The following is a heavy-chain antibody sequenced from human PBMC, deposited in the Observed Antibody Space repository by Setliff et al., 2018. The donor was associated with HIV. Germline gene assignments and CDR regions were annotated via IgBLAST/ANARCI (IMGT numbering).Heavy chain of an antibody. CDR3: ARFHSSGWYNGMDV. D-gene: IGHD6-19*01. Sequence: GASVKVSCKASGYTFTSYGISWVRQAPGQGLECMGWISAYNGNTNYAQKLQGWVTMTRDTSISTAYMELSRLRSDDTAVYYCARFHSSGWYNGMDVWGQGTTVTVSS. V-gene: IGHV1-18*01. CDR1: GYTFTSYG. CDR2: ISAYNGNT. J-gene: IGHJ6*02.